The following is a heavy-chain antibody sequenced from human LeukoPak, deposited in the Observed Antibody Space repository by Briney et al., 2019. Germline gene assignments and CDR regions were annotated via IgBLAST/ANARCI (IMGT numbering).Heavy chain of an antibody. V-gene: IGHV3-23*01. Sequence: GGSLRLSCAASVFTFSSYSMSWVRQAPGKGLEWVSAISGSGGSTYYADSVKGRFTISRDNAKNTLYLQMSSLRAKDTAVYYCAKENYYGMDAWGQGTTVTVSS. CDR2: ISGSGGST. CDR1: VFTFSSYS. CDR3: AKENYYGMDA. J-gene: IGHJ6*02.